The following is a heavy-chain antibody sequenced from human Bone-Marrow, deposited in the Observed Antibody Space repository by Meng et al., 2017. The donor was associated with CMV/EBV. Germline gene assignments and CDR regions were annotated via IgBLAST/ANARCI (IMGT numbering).Heavy chain of an antibody. V-gene: IGHV4-34*01. D-gene: IGHD6-6*01. Sequence: SQTLSLTCAVYGGSFSGYYWSWIRQPPGKGLEWIGEINHSGSTNYNPSLKSRVTISVDTSKNQFSLKLSSVTAADTAVYYCARRIAARPNAFDIWVQGTMVTVSS. J-gene: IGHJ3*02. CDR2: INHSGST. CDR3: ARRIAARPNAFDI. CDR1: GGSFSGYY.